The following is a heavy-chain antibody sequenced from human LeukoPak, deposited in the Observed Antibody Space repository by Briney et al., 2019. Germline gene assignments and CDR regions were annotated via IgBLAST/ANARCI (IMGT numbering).Heavy chain of an antibody. CDR3: ARDVAEGYGGKGRHIIDY. D-gene: IGHD4-23*01. V-gene: IGHV4-39*07. Sequence: SETLSLTCTVSGGSISSSSYYWGWIRQPPGKGLEWIGSIYYSGTTYYNPSLKSRVTISVDTSKNQFSLKLSSVTAADTAVYYCARDVAEGYGGKGRHIIDYWGQGTLVTVSS. J-gene: IGHJ4*02. CDR2: IYYSGTT. CDR1: GGSISSSSYY.